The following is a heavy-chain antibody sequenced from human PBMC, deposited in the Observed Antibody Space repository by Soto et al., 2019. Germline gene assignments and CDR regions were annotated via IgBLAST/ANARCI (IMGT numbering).Heavy chain of an antibody. CDR3: ARDGGATMVTQPLDY. V-gene: IGHV3-48*03. CDR2: ISSSGSTI. D-gene: IGHD5-18*01. Sequence: GGSLRLSCAASGFTFSSYEMNWVRQAPGKGLEWVSYISSSGSTIYYADSVKGRFTISRDNAKNSLYLQMNSLRAEDTAVYYCARDGGATMVTQPLDYWGQGTLVTVSS. J-gene: IGHJ4*02. CDR1: GFTFSSYE.